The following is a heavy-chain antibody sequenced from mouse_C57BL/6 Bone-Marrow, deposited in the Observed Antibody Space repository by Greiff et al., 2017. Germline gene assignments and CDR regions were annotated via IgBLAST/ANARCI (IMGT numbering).Heavy chain of an antibody. J-gene: IGHJ4*01. CDR3: ARSGLLRYYAMDY. CDR1: GYTFTSYW. CDR2: IDPSDSET. V-gene: IGHV1-52*01. D-gene: IGHD2-3*01. Sequence: VQLQQPGAELVRPGSSVKLSCKASGYTFTSYWMHWVKQRPIQGLEWIGNIDPSDSETPYNQKFKDKATLTVDKSSSTAYMQLSSLTSEDSAVYYCARSGLLRYYAMDYWGQGTSVTVSS.